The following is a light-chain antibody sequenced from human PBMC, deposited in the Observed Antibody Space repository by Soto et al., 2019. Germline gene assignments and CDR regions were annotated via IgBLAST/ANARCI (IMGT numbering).Light chain of an antibody. J-gene: IGKJ1*01. CDR3: QQYGNLPRT. CDR1: QTVGNNY. CDR2: GAS. Sequence: EIVLTQSPGTLSLSPGDGATLSCRASQTVGNNYLAWYQQRPGQAPRLLIHGASSRATGIPDRFSGSGSGTEFTLTIGSLEPEDFAVYYCQQYGNLPRTFGQGTKVDIK. V-gene: IGKV3-20*01.